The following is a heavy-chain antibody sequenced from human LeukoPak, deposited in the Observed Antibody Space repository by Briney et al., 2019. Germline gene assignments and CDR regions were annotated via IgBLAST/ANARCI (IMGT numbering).Heavy chain of an antibody. CDR2: IYSGGST. CDR3: AKFKITMIVVAPFDY. CDR1: GFTVSSNY. V-gene: IGHV3-53*01. J-gene: IGHJ4*02. D-gene: IGHD3-22*01. Sequence: GGSLRLSCAASGFTVSSNYMSWVRQAPGKGLEWVSVIYSGGSTYYADSVKGRFTISRDNSKNTLYLQMNSLRAEDTAVYYCAKFKITMIVVAPFDYWGQGTLVTVSS.